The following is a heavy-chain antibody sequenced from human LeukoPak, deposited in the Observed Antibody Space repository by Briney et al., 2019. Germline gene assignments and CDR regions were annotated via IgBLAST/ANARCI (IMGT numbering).Heavy chain of an antibody. J-gene: IGHJ4*02. CDR3: ARALWFGETFPAY. Sequence: GGSLRLSCVASGFDFDDYAMHWVRQVPGKGLEWVSSISWNSDTIYYADSVRGRFTISRDNAKNSLYLQMNNLATEDTAVYYCARALWFGETFPAYWGQGTLVTVSS. CDR1: GFDFDDYA. D-gene: IGHD3-10*01. CDR2: ISWNSDTI. V-gene: IGHV3-9*01.